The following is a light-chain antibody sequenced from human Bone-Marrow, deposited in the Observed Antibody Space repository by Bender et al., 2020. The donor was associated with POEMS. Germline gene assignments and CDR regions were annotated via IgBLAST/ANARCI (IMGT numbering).Light chain of an antibody. CDR2: DVS. CDR3: SSYAGGGVL. J-gene: IGLJ2*01. Sequence: QSALTQPASVSGSPGQSITISCTGTSSDVGAYNYVSWYQQHPGKAPQLMIYDVSYRPSGVSDRFSGSKSGNTASLTISGLQAEDEADYYCSSYAGGGVLLAGGTKLTVL. CDR1: SSDVGAYNY. V-gene: IGLV2-14*01.